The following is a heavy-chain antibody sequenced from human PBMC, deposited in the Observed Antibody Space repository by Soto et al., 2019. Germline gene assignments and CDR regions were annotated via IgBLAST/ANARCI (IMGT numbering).Heavy chain of an antibody. CDR3: ARDQGIAVAVFDY. V-gene: IGHV4-61*01. CDR2: IYYSGST. Sequence: QVQLQESGPGLVKPSETLSLTCTVSGGSVTSGSYYWSWIRQPPGKGLEWIGYIYYSGSTNYNPSLKRRVTRSVDTSKNQISLKLSSVTAADTAVYYCARDQGIAVAVFDYWGQGTLVTVSS. J-gene: IGHJ4*02. D-gene: IGHD6-19*01. CDR1: GGSVTSGSYY.